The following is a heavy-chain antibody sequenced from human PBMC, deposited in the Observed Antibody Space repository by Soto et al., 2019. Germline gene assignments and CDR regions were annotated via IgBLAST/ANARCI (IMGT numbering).Heavy chain of an antibody. CDR3: ARRYRYSFDY. CDR2: INHSGST. D-gene: IGHD1-1*01. Sequence: ETLSLTCAVYGGSFSGYYWSWIRQPPGKGLEWIGEINHSGSTNYNPSLKSRVTISVDTSKNQFSLKLSSVTAADTAVYYCARRYRYSFDYWGQGTLVTVSS. V-gene: IGHV4-34*01. CDR1: GGSFSGYY. J-gene: IGHJ4*02.